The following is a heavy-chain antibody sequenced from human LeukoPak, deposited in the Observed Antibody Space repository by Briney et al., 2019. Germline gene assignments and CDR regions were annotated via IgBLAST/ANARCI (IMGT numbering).Heavy chain of an antibody. CDR2: IIPILGKS. Sequence: VTVSFKSSGGTFSSYTISWVRQPPGQGLEWMGSIIPILGKSNYAQKLHGRVTITADKSTSTAYMELSSLRSEDTGVYYCARDYRASSIVVVPAASYNWFDPWGQGTLVTVSS. V-gene: IGHV1-69*08. CDR1: GGTFSSYT. CDR3: ARDYRASSIVVVPAASYNWFDP. J-gene: IGHJ5*02. D-gene: IGHD2-2*01.